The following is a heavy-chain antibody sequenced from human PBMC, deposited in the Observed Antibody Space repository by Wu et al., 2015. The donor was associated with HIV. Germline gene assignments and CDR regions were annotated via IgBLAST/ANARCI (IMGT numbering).Heavy chain of an antibody. J-gene: IGHJ6*02. CDR1: GYTFTGYY. D-gene: IGHD4-17*01. Sequence: QVQLVQSGAEVKKPGASVKVSCKASGYTFTGYYMHWVRQAPGQGLEWMGWINPNSGGTNYAQKFQGRVTMTRDTSISTAYMELSRLRSDDTAVYYCARVFSGAGSDYGDYSDYYYGMDVWGQGP. CDR2: INPNSGGT. CDR3: ARVFSGAGSDYGDYSDYYYGMDV. V-gene: IGHV1-2*02.